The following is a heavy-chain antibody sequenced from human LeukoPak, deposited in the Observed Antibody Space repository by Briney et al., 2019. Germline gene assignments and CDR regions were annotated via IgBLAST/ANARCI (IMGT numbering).Heavy chain of an antibody. D-gene: IGHD6-19*01. CDR2: IYTSGNT. CDR3: ARGPQWLVLGDFDY. Sequence: PSETLSLTCTVSGGSISSYYWSWIRQPAGKGLEWIGRIYTSGNTNYNPSLKSRVTMSVDTSKNQFSLKLSSVTAADTAVYYCARGPQWLVLGDFDYWGQGTLVTVSS. J-gene: IGHJ4*02. V-gene: IGHV4-4*07. CDR1: GGSISSYY.